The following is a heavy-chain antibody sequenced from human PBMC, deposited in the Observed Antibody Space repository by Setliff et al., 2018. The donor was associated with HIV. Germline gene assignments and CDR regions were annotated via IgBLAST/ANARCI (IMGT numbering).Heavy chain of an antibody. Sequence: ASVKVSCKASGYTFSTYAISWGRQAPGQGLEWMGWISTYNGNTRYAQKVQDRVTMTTDTSTSTAYMELRSLRSDDTAVYYCARAPSGVVIGPDYWGQGTLVTVSS. CDR2: ISTYNGNT. V-gene: IGHV1-18*01. CDR3: ARAPSGVVIGPDY. J-gene: IGHJ4*02. D-gene: IGHD3-3*01. CDR1: GYTFSTYA.